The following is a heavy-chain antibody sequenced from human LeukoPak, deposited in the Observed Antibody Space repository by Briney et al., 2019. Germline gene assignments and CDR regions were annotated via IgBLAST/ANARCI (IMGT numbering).Heavy chain of an antibody. CDR2: IYYTGKT. D-gene: IGHD6-13*01. J-gene: IGHJ4*02. Sequence: SETLSLTCTVSGDSVSNGNYYWSWLRQPPGKALEWIGYIYYTGKTYYNPSLEGRVTILVDTSRNHFSVKLTSVTAADTAVYYCARESSSSWSAVDYCGQGTLVTVSS. CDR3: ARESSSSWSAVDY. V-gene: IGHV4-61*03. CDR1: GDSVSNGNYY.